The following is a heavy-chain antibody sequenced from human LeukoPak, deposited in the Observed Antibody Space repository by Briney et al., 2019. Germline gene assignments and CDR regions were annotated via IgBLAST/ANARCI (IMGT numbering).Heavy chain of an antibody. J-gene: IGHJ4*02. D-gene: IGHD6-13*01. CDR2: IYYSGTT. CDR1: GGSISSYY. Sequence: PSETLSLTCTVSGGSISSYYWSWIRQPPGRGLEWIGYIYYSGTTNYNPSLRSRVTISVDTSKNQFSLKLSSVTAADTAVYYCARGVYIAAAQYGYWGQGTLVTVSS. V-gene: IGHV4-59*01. CDR3: ARGVYIAAAQYGY.